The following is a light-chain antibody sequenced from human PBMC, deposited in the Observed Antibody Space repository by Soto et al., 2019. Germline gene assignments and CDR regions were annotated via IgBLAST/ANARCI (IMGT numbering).Light chain of an antibody. V-gene: IGKV3-15*01. CDR1: QSVSTN. Sequence: EIVMTQSPATVSVSPGERVTLSCRASQSVSTNLAWYQQKAGQAPRLLIHGTSSRATGIPARFSGSGSGTEFSLTISSLQSEDFAVYYCQQNDDWPRTFGQGTKVEI. CDR3: QQNDDWPRT. J-gene: IGKJ1*01. CDR2: GTS.